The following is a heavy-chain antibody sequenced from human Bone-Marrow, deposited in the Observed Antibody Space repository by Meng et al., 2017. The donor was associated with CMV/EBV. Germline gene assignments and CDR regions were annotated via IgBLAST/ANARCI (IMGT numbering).Heavy chain of an antibody. CDR3: ARGGYDILTGLGWFDP. D-gene: IGHD3-9*01. Sequence: GGSLRLSCAASGFTVSSNYMSWVRQAPGKGLEWVSSISSSSSYIYYADSVKGRFTISRDNAKNSLYLQMNSLRAEDTAVYYCARGGYDILTGLGWFDPWGQGTLVTVSS. CDR2: ISSSSSYI. J-gene: IGHJ5*02. V-gene: IGHV3-21*04. CDR1: GFTVSSNY.